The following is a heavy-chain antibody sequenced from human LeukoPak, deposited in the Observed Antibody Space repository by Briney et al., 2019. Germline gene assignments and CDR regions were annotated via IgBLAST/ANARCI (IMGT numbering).Heavy chain of an antibody. CDR3: ARSYGSGSYYNSYFDY. D-gene: IGHD3-10*01. J-gene: IGHJ4*02. Sequence: GGSLRLSCAASGFTFSSYDMHWVRHATGKGLEWVSAIGTAGDTYYPGSVKGRFTISRENAKNSLYLQMNSLRAGDTAVYYCARSYGSGSYYNSYFDYWGQGTLVTVSS. CDR1: GFTFSSYD. V-gene: IGHV3-13*04. CDR2: IGTAGDT.